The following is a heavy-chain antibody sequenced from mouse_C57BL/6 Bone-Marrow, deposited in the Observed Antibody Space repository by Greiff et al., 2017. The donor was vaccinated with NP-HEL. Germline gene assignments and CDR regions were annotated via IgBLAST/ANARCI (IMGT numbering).Heavy chain of an antibody. CDR1: GFTFSSYA. J-gene: IGHJ2*01. CDR2: ISDGGRYT. D-gene: IGHD1-1*01. CDR3: ARTTDYYGSFDY. Sequence: EVHLVESGGGLVKPGGSLKLSCAASGFTFSSYAMSWVRQTPEKRLEWVATISDGGRYTYYPDNVKGRFTISRDNAKNNLYLQMSHLKSEDTAMYYCARTTDYYGSFDYWGQGTTLTVSS. V-gene: IGHV5-4*01.